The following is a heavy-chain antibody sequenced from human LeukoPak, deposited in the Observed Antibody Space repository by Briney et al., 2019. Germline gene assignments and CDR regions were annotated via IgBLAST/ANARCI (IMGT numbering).Heavy chain of an antibody. V-gene: IGHV3-7*01. CDR2: INPDGSEK. D-gene: IGHD3-10*01. Sequence: GGSLRLSCAVSGFTFSSDWMIWVRQAPGKGLEWVANINPDGSEKNYVDSVRGRFTISRDNAKNSLDLQMNSLRVEDTAVYYCARDRVSGSGSIDYWGQGTLVTVSS. J-gene: IGHJ4*02. CDR3: ARDRVSGSGSIDY. CDR1: GFTFSSDW.